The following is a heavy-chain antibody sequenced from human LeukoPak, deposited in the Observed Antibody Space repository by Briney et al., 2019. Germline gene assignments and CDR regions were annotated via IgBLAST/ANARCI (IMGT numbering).Heavy chain of an antibody. D-gene: IGHD6-13*01. J-gene: IGHJ6*03. CDR1: GFTFSSYA. V-gene: IGHV3-23*01. CDR2: ISGSGGTT. CDR3: AKDCSSRTRVYYMDV. Sequence: GGSLRLSCAASGFTFSSYAMSWVRQAPGKGLEWVSVISGSGGTTFYTDSVKGRFTISRDNSKNTLYLQMNSLRAEDTAVYYCAKDCSSRTRVYYMDVWGKGTTVTVSS.